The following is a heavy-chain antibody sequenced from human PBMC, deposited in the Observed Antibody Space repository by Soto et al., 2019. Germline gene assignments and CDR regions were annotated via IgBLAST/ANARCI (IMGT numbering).Heavy chain of an antibody. CDR1: GDTLSFYT. J-gene: IGHJ4*02. Sequence: QVQLVQSGAEVKKPGSSVKVSCKASGDTLSFYTINWVRQAPGLRLEWVGRINPILSMSNYAQKFQGRVTMTADKSPNTAYMELRSLRSEDTAMYFCATSYGSGYRAFDSWGQGALVTVSS. CDR2: INPILSMS. D-gene: IGHD3-10*01. CDR3: ATSYGSGYRAFDS. V-gene: IGHV1-69*02.